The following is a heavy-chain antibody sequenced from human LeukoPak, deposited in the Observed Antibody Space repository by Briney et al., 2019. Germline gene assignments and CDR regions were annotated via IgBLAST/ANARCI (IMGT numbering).Heavy chain of an antibody. CDR1: GGSFSGYY. CDR2: INHSGST. Sequence: SETLSLTCAVYGGSFSGYYWSWIRQPPGKGLEWIGEINHSGSTNYNPSLKSRVTISVDTSKNQFSLKLSSVTAADTAVYYCARHRRRNTYSSRPNWFDPWGQGTLVTVSS. D-gene: IGHD6-13*01. V-gene: IGHV4-34*01. CDR3: ARHRRRNTYSSRPNWFDP. J-gene: IGHJ5*02.